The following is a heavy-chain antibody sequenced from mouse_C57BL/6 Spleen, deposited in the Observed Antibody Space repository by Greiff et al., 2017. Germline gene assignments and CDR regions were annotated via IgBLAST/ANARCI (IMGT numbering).Heavy chain of an antibody. J-gene: IGHJ4*01. Sequence: QVQLQQPGAELVMPGASVKLSCKASGYTFTSYWMHWVKQRPGQGLEWIGEIDPSDSYTNYNQKFKGKSTLTVDKSSSTAYMQLSSLTSEDSAVYYCARCRGSGYGGDYWGQGTSVTVSS. D-gene: IGHD3-2*02. CDR2: IDPSDSYT. CDR1: GYTFTSYW. CDR3: ARCRGSGYGGDY. V-gene: IGHV1-69*01.